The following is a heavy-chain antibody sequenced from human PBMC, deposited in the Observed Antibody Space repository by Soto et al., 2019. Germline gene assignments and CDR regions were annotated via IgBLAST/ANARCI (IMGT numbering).Heavy chain of an antibody. CDR3: ASGFSSSFYY. Sequence: GASLKISCKGSGYSFTSYWISWVRQMPGKGLEWMGRIDPSDSYTNYSPSFQGHVTISADKSISTAYLQWSSLKASDTAMYYCASGFSSSFYYWGQGTLVTVSS. CDR2: IDPSDSYT. J-gene: IGHJ4*02. V-gene: IGHV5-10-1*01. CDR1: GYSFTSYW. D-gene: IGHD6-13*01.